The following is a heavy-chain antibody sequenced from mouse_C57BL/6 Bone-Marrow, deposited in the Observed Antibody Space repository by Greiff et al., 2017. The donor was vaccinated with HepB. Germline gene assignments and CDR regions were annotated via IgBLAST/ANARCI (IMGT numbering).Heavy chain of an antibody. CDR1: GSTFTSSW. CDR2: IYPSDSET. J-gene: IGHJ2*01. CDR3: AILRFDY. Sequence: QVQLQQPGAELVRPGSSVKLSCKPSGSTFTSSWRDWVKQRPGQGLEWIGNIYPSDSETHYNQKFKDKATLTVDKSSSTAYMQLSSLTSEDSAVYYCAILRFDYWGQGTTLTVSS. V-gene: IGHV1-61*01. D-gene: IGHD2-12*01.